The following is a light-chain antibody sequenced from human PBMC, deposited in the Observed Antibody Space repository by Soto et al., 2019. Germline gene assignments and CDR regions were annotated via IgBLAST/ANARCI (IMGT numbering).Light chain of an antibody. CDR1: SSNVGGYKY. CDR2: EVS. CDR3: ASYTRTRFL. V-gene: IGLV2-14*01. J-gene: IGLJ1*01. Sequence: QSAPTPPASVSGAPGPSGTISCTRTSSNVGGYKYVSLYQQHTGKAPTLIIYEVSNRPSGVSDRFSGSKSGNTACLTISGLLADDEAEYYCASYTRTRFLVGTWTKVTVL.